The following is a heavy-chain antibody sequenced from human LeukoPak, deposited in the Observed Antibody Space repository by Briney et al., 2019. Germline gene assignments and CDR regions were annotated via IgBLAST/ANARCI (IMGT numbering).Heavy chain of an antibody. CDR1: GYTFTSYY. D-gene: IGHD1-1*01. Sequence: ASVKVSCKASGYTFTSYYMHWVRQAPGQGPEWMSIINPSGGSTTYAQKFQGRVTFTRDTSTSTVYTELSSLRSEDTAVYYCARGYNNNWSDYWGQGTLVTVSS. CDR3: ARGYNNNWSDY. J-gene: IGHJ4*02. V-gene: IGHV1-46*01. CDR2: INPSGGST.